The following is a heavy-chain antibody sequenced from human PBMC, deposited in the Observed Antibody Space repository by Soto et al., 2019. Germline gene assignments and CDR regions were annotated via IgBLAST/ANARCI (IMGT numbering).Heavy chain of an antibody. J-gene: IGHJ4*02. CDR3: ARGDFWSGYYLPWYYFDY. V-gene: IGHV4-34*01. D-gene: IGHD3-3*01. CDR1: GGSFSGYY. CDR2: INHSGST. Sequence: PSETLSLTCAVYGGSFSGYYWSLIRQPPGKGLEWIGEINHSGSTNYNPSLKSRVTISVDTSKNQFSLKLSSVTAADTAVYYCARGDFWSGYYLPWYYFDYWGQGTLVTVSS.